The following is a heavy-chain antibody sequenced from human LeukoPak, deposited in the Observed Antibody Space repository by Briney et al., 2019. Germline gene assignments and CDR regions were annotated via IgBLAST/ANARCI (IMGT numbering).Heavy chain of an antibody. CDR2: ISGSGDNT. D-gene: IGHD3-9*01. Sequence: GGTLRLSCAASGFSFRTYGMSWVRQAPGKRLEWVSGISGSGDNTHNADFVKGRFTISRDNSKNTLYLQMNSLRAEDTAVYYCAGSQIFTLDYWGQGTLVTVSS. CDR3: AGSQIFTLDY. J-gene: IGHJ4*02. CDR1: GFSFRTYG. V-gene: IGHV3-23*01.